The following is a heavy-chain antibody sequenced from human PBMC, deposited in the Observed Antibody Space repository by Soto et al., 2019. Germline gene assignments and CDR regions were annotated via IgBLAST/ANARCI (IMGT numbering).Heavy chain of an antibody. D-gene: IGHD3-9*01. CDR1: GFTFSSYS. J-gene: IGHJ4*02. CDR2: ISSSSSYI. CDR3: ARAGLDLYYFDY. V-gene: IGHV3-21*04. Sequence: GGSLRLSCAASGFTFSSYSMNWVRQAPGKGLEWVSSISSSSSYIYYADSVKGRFTISRDNAKNSLYLQMNSLRAEDTAVYYCARAGLDLYYFDYWGQGTLVTVSS.